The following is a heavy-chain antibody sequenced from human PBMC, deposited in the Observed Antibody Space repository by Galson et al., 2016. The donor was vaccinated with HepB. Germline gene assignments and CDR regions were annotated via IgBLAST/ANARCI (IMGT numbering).Heavy chain of an antibody. D-gene: IGHD3-10*01. Sequence: LSLTCSVSGGSISSGDYYWSWIRQPPGKGLEWIAYIYYSGSTYYNPSLKSRVTISLDTSKNQFSLNLSPVTAADTAVYYCARRVNPGSGPFDPWGQGTLVTVSS. J-gene: IGHJ5*02. CDR3: ARRVNPGSGPFDP. CDR2: IYYSGST. V-gene: IGHV4-30-4*01. CDR1: GGSISSGDYY.